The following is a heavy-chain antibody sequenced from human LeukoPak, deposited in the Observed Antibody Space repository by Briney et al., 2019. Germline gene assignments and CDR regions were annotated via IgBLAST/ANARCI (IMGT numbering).Heavy chain of an antibody. Sequence: SETLSLTCSFSGDSISTYYWSWIRQSPGKGLDWIGHIYSSGNTDYNSSLKSRVTISVDTSKSQFSLRLSTVTATDTAVYYCARLRWQLVGPYFDYWGQGILVTVSS. V-gene: IGHV4-59*01. J-gene: IGHJ4*02. D-gene: IGHD1-26*01. CDR2: IYSSGNT. CDR1: GDSISTYY. CDR3: ARLRWQLVGPYFDY.